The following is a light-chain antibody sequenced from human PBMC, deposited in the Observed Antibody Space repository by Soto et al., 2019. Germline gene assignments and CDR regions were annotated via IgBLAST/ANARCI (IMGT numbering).Light chain of an antibody. CDR3: QQYSSSPS. CDR1: LSVSVY. Sequence: VVLTQSPATLSLSPGERATLSCRTSLSVSVYLDWYQQKPGQAPRLLIYGASTRATGIPARFSGSESGTEFTLTISSLEPEDSAVYYCQQYSSSPSFGQGTRLEIK. V-gene: IGKV3-11*01. CDR2: GAS. J-gene: IGKJ5*01.